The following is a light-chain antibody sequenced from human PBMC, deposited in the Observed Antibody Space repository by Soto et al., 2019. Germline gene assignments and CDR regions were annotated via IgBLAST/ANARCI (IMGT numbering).Light chain of an antibody. Sequence: QSVLTQPPSASGTPGQGVTISCSGSTSNIGSNYVYWYQQLPGTAPKLLIYRNNQRPSGVPDRFSGSKSGTSASLAISGLRSDDEADYFCATWDDSLNGFYAFGTRTKVTVL. J-gene: IGLJ1*01. CDR1: TSNIGSNY. V-gene: IGLV1-47*01. CDR3: ATWDDSLNGFYA. CDR2: RNN.